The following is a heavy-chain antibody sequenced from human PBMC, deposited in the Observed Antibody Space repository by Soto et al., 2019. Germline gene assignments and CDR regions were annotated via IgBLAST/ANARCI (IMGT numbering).Heavy chain of an antibody. D-gene: IGHD3-3*01. CDR1: GFTFSSYW. CDR2: IKQDGSEK. CDR3: ARVKTGSITIFGVVTSSGFDP. Sequence: SGWSLRLSCAASGFTFSSYWMSWVRQAPGKGLEWVANIKQDGSEKYYVDSVKGRFTISRDNAKNSLYLQMNSLRAEDTAVYYCARVKTGSITIFGVVTSSGFDPWGQGTLVTVS. J-gene: IGHJ5*02. V-gene: IGHV3-7*03.